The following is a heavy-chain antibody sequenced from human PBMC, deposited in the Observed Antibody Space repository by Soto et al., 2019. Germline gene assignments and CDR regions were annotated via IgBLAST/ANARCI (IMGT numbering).Heavy chain of an antibody. CDR1: GFSFSNFW. D-gene: IGHD3-10*01. Sequence: EVQLVESGGGLVQPGGSLRLSCAASGFSFSNFWMHWVRQVPGKGLVWVSRINSEGSATTYADSVEGRFTISRDNAKNMLYLQMNNLRVEHTALYYCARDPIYYGSGTFDPWGQGTLVTVSS. V-gene: IGHV3-74*01. CDR2: INSEGSAT. J-gene: IGHJ5*02. CDR3: ARDPIYYGSGTFDP.